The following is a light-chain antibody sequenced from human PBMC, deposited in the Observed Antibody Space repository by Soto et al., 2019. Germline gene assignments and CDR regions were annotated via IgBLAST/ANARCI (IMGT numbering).Light chain of an antibody. CDR2: DNN. CDR1: TSNIGNNY. J-gene: IGLJ2*01. Sequence: QSGVAQRPLVSGAPRQKVTISLAGSTSNIGNNYVSWYQQFPGTAPNLLIHDNNKRPSGITDRFSGSRSGTSATLGITGLQTGDEADYYCGTWDASLGAGIFGGGTKVTVL. V-gene: IGLV1-51*01. CDR3: GTWDASLGAGI.